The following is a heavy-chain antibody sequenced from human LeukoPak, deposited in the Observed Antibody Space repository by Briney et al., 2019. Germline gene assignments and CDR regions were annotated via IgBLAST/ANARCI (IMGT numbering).Heavy chain of an antibody. V-gene: IGHV3-48*03. CDR1: GFTFSSYE. D-gene: IGHD1-26*01. J-gene: IGHJ4*01. CDR2: ISNTGSTI. CDR3: ARGGAADY. Sequence: GGSLRLSCAASGFTFSSYEMNWVRQAPGKGLEWVSYISNTGSTIYYADSVKGRFTISRDNAKNSLYPQMNSLRAEDTAAYYCARGGAADYWVHGTLVTVSS.